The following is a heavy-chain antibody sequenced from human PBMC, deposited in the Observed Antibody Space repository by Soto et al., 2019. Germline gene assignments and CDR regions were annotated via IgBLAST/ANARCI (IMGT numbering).Heavy chain of an antibody. J-gene: IGHJ5*02. CDR2: IYHSGST. V-gene: IGHV4-30-4*01. Sequence: QVQLQESGPGLVKPSQTLSLTCTVSGGSISSGDYYWSWIRQPPGKGLEWIGYIYHSGSTYYNPSLKSRVIISVDTSKIQFSLKLNSVTAADTAVYYCASYDILTGSNWFDPWGQGTLVTVSS. CDR1: GGSISSGDYY. CDR3: ASYDILTGSNWFDP. D-gene: IGHD3-9*01.